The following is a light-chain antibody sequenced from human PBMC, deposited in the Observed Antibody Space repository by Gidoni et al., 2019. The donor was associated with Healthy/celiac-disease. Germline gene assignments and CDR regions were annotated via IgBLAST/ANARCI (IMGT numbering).Light chain of an antibody. Sequence: EIVMTQSPASLPVSPGEPATLSCRASQSVSSNLAWYHKKPGQAPRRLIYGASTRATGIPARFSGSGSGTEFTLTISSLQSEDFAVYYCQQYNNWPLTFGGGTKVEIK. V-gene: IGKV3-15*01. J-gene: IGKJ4*02. CDR1: QSVSSN. CDR3: QQYNNWPLT. CDR2: GAS.